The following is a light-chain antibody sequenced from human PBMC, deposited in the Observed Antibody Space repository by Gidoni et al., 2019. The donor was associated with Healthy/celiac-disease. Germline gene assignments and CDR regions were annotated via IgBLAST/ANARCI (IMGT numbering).Light chain of an antibody. CDR3: SSYAGSNNLV. V-gene: IGLV2-8*01. CDR2: EVS. CDR1: SSDVGGYNY. Sequence: HSALTQPPSPSSSPAQSVTISCTATSSDVGGYNYVSLYQQHPGKAPKIMIYEVSKRPSGVPDRFSGSKSGNTASLTGSGLQAEDEADYYCSSYAGSNNLVFGGGTKLTVL. J-gene: IGLJ2*01.